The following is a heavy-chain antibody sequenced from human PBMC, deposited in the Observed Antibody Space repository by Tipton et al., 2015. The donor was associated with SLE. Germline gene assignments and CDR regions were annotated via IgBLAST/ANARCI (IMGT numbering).Heavy chain of an antibody. D-gene: IGHD6-13*01. Sequence: TLSLTCTVSGGSISSYYWSWIRQPPGKGLEWIGYIYYTGSTNYNPSLKSRVTISEDTSKNQFSLKLRSVTAADTAVYYCASGGTAGSYWYFDLWGRGTRVTVSS. V-gene: IGHV4-59*08. CDR2: IYYTGST. CDR3: ASGGTAGSYWYFDL. J-gene: IGHJ2*01. CDR1: GGSISSYY.